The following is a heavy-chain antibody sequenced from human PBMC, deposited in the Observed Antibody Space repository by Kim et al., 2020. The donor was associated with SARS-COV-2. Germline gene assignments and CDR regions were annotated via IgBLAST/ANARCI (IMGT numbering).Heavy chain of an antibody. D-gene: IGHD2-2*01. CDR3: AIDYCSSTSCTPDWFDP. J-gene: IGHJ5*02. V-gene: IGHV3-23*01. CDR1: GFTFSSYA. CDR2: ISGSGGST. Sequence: GGSLRLSCAASGFTFSSYAMSWVRQAPGKGLEWVSAISGSGGSTYYADSVKGRFTISRDNSKNTLYLQMNSLRAEDTAVYYCAIDYCSSTSCTPDWFDPWGQGTLVTVSS.